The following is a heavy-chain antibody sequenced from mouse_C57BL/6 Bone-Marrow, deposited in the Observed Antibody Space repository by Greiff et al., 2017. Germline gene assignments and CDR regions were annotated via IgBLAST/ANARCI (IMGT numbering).Heavy chain of an antibody. J-gene: IGHJ4*01. D-gene: IGHD4-1*01. Sequence: EVKLQESGPGLVKPSQSLSLTCSVTGYSITSGYYWNWIRQFPGNKLEWMGYISYDGSNNYNPSLKNRISITRDTCKNQFFLKCNSVTTEDTDSYYCASPLTGAMDYWGQGTSVTVSS. CDR1: GYSITSGYY. CDR2: ISYDGSN. V-gene: IGHV3-6*01. CDR3: ASPLTGAMDY.